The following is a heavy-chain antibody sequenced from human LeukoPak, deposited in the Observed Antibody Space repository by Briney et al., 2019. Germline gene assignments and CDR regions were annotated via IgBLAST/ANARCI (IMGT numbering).Heavy chain of an antibody. CDR3: ARKSRNGLDAFDI. D-gene: IGHD1-14*01. CDR2: LDPNNGDT. Sequence: ASVKVSCKASAYTFTAYYLHWVRQAPGQGFQWMGWLDPNNGDTEYAQKFQGRVTMTRDRSISTAYMDLGRLTSDDTAVYYCARKSRNGLDAFDIWGQGTMVTVSS. V-gene: IGHV1-2*02. CDR1: AYTFTAYY. J-gene: IGHJ3*02.